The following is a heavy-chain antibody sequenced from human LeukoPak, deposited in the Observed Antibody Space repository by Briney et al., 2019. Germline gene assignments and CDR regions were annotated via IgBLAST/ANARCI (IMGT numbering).Heavy chain of an antibody. J-gene: IGHJ4*02. CDR1: GYTFTSYG. CDR2: ISAYNGNT. Sequence: GASVKVSCKASGYTFTSYGISWVRQAPGQGLEWMGGISAYNGNTNYAQKLQGRVTTTTDTSTSTAYMELRSLRSDDTAVYYCARVGTIVVVPAAKSLDYWGQGTLVTVSS. V-gene: IGHV1-18*01. CDR3: ARVGTIVVVPAAKSLDY. D-gene: IGHD2-2*01.